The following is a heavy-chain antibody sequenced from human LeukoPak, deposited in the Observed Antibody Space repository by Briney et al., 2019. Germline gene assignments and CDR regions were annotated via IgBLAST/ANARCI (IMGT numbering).Heavy chain of an antibody. CDR2: IYNDGNT. V-gene: IGHV3-66*01. Sequence: PGGSLRLSCVVSGFTVRNNHVSWVRQAPGKGLEWVSLIYNDGNTYYADSVKGGFTISRDNSKNTVNLQMNSLRAEDMAVYYCMGYGGNSFWGQGTLVTVSS. D-gene: IGHD4-23*01. CDR3: MGYGGNSF. CDR1: GFTVRNNH. J-gene: IGHJ4*02.